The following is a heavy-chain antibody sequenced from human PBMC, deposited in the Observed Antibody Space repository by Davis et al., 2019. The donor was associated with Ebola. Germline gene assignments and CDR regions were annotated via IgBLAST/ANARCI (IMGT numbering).Heavy chain of an antibody. J-gene: IGHJ6*02. Sequence: GESLKISCSASGFTFSSYAMHWVRQAPGKGLEYVSAISSNGGSTYYADSVKGRFTISRDNAKNTLYLQMNSLRAEDTAVYYCAREPSGGYPYYYYYGMDVWGQGTTVTVSS. D-gene: IGHD5-12*01. V-gene: IGHV3-64*04. CDR2: ISSNGGST. CDR1: GFTFSSYA. CDR3: AREPSGGYPYYYYYGMDV.